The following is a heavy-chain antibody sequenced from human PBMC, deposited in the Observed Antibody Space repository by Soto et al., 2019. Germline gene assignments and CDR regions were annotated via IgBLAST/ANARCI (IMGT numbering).Heavy chain of an antibody. D-gene: IGHD1-26*01. J-gene: IGHJ4*02. Sequence: GGSLRLSCAASGFAFSSYSMNWVRQAPGKGLEWVSYISSSSSTIYYADSVKGRFTISRDNAKNSLYLQMNSLRDEDTAVYYCARDLRVGATSKYYFDYWSQGTLVTVSS. CDR1: GFAFSSYS. CDR3: ARDLRVGATSKYYFDY. CDR2: ISSSSSTI. V-gene: IGHV3-48*02.